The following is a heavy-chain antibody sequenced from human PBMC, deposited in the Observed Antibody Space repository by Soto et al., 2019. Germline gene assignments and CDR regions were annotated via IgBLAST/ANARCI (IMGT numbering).Heavy chain of an antibody. CDR3: SRRNVVITTDSNYFSLAMDV. Sequence: PSETLSLTCTVSGGSISAHTHYWSWIRQSPGGGLEWIASIYYIGTTYYNPSLQNRLTISADRSKNQVSLLLTSVTAADTAVYYFSRRNVVITTDSNYFSLAMDVCGPGTTVTVSS. D-gene: IGHD2-15*01. CDR2: IYYIGTT. V-gene: IGHV4-39*01. CDR1: GGSISAHTHY. J-gene: IGHJ6*02.